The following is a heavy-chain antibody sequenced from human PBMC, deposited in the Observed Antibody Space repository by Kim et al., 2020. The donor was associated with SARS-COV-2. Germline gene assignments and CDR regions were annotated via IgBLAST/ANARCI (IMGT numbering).Heavy chain of an antibody. J-gene: IGHJ4*02. CDR3: ARVMVAGTYFDY. CDR1: GGSFSGYY. CDR2: INHSGST. V-gene: IGHV4-34*01. D-gene: IGHD6-19*01. Sequence: SETLSLTCAVYGGSFSGYYWSWIRQPPGKGLEWIGEINHSGSTNYNPSLKSRVTISVDTSKNQFSLKLSSVTAADTAVYYCARVMVAGTYFDYWGQGTLV.